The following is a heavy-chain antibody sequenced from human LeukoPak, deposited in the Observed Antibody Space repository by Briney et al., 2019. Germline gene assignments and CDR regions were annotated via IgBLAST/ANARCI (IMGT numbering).Heavy chain of an antibody. CDR2: INHSGST. CDR3: ASPPLVGATR. V-gene: IGHV4-34*01. J-gene: IGHJ4*02. D-gene: IGHD1-26*01. CDR1: GGSFSGYY. Sequence: SETLSLTCAVYGGSFSGYYWSWIRQPPGKGLEWIGEINHSGSTNYNPSLKSRVTISVDTSKNQFSLKLSSVTAADTAVYYCASPPLVGATRWSQGTLVTVSS.